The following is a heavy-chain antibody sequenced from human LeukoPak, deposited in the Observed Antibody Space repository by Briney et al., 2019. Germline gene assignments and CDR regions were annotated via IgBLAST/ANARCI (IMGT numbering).Heavy chain of an antibody. CDR3: AGELITTPPVDI. Sequence: PSETLSLTCTVSGGSISSGDYYWSWIRQPPGKGLERIGYIYYSGSTYYNPSLKSRVTISVDTSKNQFSLKLSSVTAADTAVYYCAGELITTPPVDIWGQGTMVTVSS. V-gene: IGHV4-30-4*01. CDR2: IYYSGST. J-gene: IGHJ3*02. D-gene: IGHD3-22*01. CDR1: GGSISSGDYY.